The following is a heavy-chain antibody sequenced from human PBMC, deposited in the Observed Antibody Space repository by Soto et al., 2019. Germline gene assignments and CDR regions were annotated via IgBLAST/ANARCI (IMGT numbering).Heavy chain of an antibody. V-gene: IGHV4-30-4*01. CDR3: ARGRYCLTGRCFPNWFDS. D-gene: IGHD7-27*01. J-gene: IGHJ5*01. CDR1: GDSISNLDYF. Sequence: QVQLLESGPGLVKPSQTLSLTCSVSGDSISNLDYFWAWIRQPPGQALEYIGYIYKSATTYYNPSFESRVSVSVYMSTTQFSLNVTSVTAADTAVYFCARGRYCLTGRCFPNWFDSWGQGALVTVSS. CDR2: IYKSATT.